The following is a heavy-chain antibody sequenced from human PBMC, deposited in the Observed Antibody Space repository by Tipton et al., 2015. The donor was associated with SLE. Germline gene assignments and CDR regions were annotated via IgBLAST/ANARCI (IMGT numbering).Heavy chain of an antibody. V-gene: IGHV4-59*11. CDR3: ARMRGGYNAHH. CDR1: GGYISDHY. J-gene: IGHJ5*02. D-gene: IGHD5-24*01. Sequence: TLSLTCTVSGGYISDHYWLWIRQPPAKGLEWIGYIYFSGRTNYNPSLRSRVTISVDTSKNQFSLKVKSVTTADTAVYYCARMRGGYNAHHWGQGILVTVSS. CDR2: IYFSGRT.